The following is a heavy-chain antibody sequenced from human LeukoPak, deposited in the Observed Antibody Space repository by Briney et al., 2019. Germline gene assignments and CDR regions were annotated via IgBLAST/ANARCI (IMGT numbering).Heavy chain of an antibody. V-gene: IGHV4-31*03. D-gene: IGHD3-9*01. Sequence: SETLSLTCTVSGGSISSGGYYWSWIRQHPGKGLEWIGYIYYSGSTYYNPSLKSRVTISVDTSKNQFSLKLSSMTAADTAVYYCARERNDILTGYRWIDPWGQGTLVTVSS. CDR3: ARERNDILTGYRWIDP. CDR2: IYYSGST. J-gene: IGHJ5*02. CDR1: GGSISSGGYY.